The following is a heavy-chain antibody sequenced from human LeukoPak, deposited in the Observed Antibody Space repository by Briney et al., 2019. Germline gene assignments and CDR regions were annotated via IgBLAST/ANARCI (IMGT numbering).Heavy chain of an antibody. V-gene: IGHV3-7*04. CDR2: MNRDGSEK. Sequence: GGSLRLSCAASGFTFAPYWMIWVRQAPGKGLEYVATMNRDGSEKYYVDSVKGRFTISRDNSKNSLYLQMDSLRAEDTAVYYCARGIEEWLYLYYWGQGALVTVAS. D-gene: IGHD3-3*01. J-gene: IGHJ4*02. CDR3: ARGIEEWLYLYY. CDR1: GFTFAPYW.